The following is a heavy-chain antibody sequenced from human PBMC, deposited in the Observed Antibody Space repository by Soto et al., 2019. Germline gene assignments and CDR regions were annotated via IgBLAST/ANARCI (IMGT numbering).Heavy chain of an antibody. Sequence: GGSLRLSCAASGFTFSDYYMSWIRQAPGKGLEWLSYISSSGNTIDYADSVKGRFTISRDNAKNSLFLQMNSLRAEDTAVSFCVRETVWFDPWGQGALVTVSS. D-gene: IGHD4-17*01. CDR1: GFTFSDYY. V-gene: IGHV3-11*01. CDR3: VRETVWFDP. J-gene: IGHJ5*02. CDR2: ISSSGNTI.